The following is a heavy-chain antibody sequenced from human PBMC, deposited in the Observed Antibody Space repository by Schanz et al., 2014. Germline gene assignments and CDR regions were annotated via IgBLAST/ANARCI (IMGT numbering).Heavy chain of an antibody. V-gene: IGHV3-48*01. CDR3: VSSGSYSSYAF. CDR1: TSIFNHAW. J-gene: IGHJ4*02. D-gene: IGHD3-10*01. CDR2: ISTTGSTI. Sequence: EVQLVESGGGLVKPGGSLRLSCAASTSIFNHAWMSWVRQAPGKGLEWVSYISTTGSTIYYADSVRGRFTISRDNAKNSLYLQMNSLRAEDTAVYHCVSSGSYSSYAFWGQGTLVTVSS.